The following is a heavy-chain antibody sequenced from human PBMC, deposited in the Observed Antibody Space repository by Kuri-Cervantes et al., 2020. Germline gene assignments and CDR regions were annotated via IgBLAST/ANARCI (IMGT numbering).Heavy chain of an antibody. D-gene: IGHD3-22*01. CDR1: GGSVSSGGYY. J-gene: IGHJ4*02. V-gene: IGHV4-61*08. CDR3: ARGRPKNYYDSSGYLYDY. Sequence: SCTVSGGSVSSGGYYWSWVRQPPGKGLEWIGYMHYAGSTNYNPSLKGRVTISTDGSKNQFSLKLSSVTAAGTAVYYCARGRPKNYYDSSGYLYDYWGQGTLVTVSS. CDR2: MHYAGST.